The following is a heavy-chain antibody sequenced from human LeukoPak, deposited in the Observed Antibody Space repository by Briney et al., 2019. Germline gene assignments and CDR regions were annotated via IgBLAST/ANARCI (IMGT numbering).Heavy chain of an antibody. CDR1: GFTFRSYW. J-gene: IGHJ4*02. CDR3: ARGCTTTSCYDY. D-gene: IGHD2-2*01. V-gene: IGHV3-7*01. CDR2: IKKDGSEK. Sequence: GGSLRLSCAASGFTFRSYWMTWVRQAPGKGLEWVANIKKDGSEKYYVDSVKGRFTISRDNAKNSLYLHMNSLRAEDTAVYYCARGCTTTSCYDYWGQGTLVTVSS.